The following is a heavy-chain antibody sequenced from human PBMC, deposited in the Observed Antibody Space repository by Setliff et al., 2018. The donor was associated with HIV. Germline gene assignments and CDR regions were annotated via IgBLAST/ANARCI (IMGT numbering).Heavy chain of an antibody. CDR1: GESFSAYF. J-gene: IGHJ6*03. CDR2: INHSGNT. V-gene: IGHV4-34*01. CDR3: ARVEAFGGVSYSYYYMDV. D-gene: IGHD3-16*01. Sequence: PSETLSLTCAVYGESFSAYFWNWIRQPPGKVLEWIGEINHSGNTNYNPSLKSRVTISVDTSKNQFSLRLRSVTAADTAVYYCARVEAFGGVSYSYYYMDVWGKGTTVTVSS.